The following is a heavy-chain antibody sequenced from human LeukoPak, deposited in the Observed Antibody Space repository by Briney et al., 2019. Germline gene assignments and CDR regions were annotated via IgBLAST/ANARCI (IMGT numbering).Heavy chain of an antibody. CDR1: GFTFSSYE. Sequence: GGSLRLSCAASGFTFSSYEMNWVRQAPGKGLEWVSYISSSGSTIYYADSVKGRFTISRDNAKNSLYLQMNSLRAEDTAVYYCAKAPATVSDYYYYMDVWGKGTTVTISS. CDR2: ISSSGSTI. D-gene: IGHD2-2*01. V-gene: IGHV3-48*03. J-gene: IGHJ6*03. CDR3: AKAPATVSDYYYYMDV.